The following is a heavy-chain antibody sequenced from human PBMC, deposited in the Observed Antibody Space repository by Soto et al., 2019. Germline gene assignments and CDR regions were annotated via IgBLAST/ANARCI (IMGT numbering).Heavy chain of an antibody. CDR1: GDRVSSNSAA. V-gene: IGHV6-1*01. CDR2: TYYRSKWYN. J-gene: IGHJ4*02. Sequence: SQTLALTCAISGDRVSSNSAAWNWIRQSRSRGLEWLGRTYYRSKWYNDYAVSVKSRISINPDTSKNQFSLQLNSVTPEDTAVYYCARGVADTGYDYWGQGTLVTVAA. D-gene: IGHD6-19*01. CDR3: ARGVADTGYDY.